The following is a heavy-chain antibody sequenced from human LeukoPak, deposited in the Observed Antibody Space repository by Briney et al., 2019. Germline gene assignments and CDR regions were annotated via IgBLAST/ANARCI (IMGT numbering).Heavy chain of an antibody. V-gene: IGHV3-7*03. CDR1: GSTFSSYW. CDR2: IKQDGSEK. J-gene: IGHJ4*02. Sequence: GGSLRLSCAASGSTFSSYWMSWVRQAPGKGLEWVANIKQDGSEKYYVDSVKGRFTISRDNAKNSLYLQMNSLRAEDTAVYYCAGGYYFDYWGQGTLVTVSS. CDR3: AGGYYFDY. D-gene: IGHD3-10*01.